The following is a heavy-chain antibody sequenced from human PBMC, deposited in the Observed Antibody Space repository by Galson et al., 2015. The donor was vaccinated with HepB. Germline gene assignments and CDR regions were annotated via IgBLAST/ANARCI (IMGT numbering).Heavy chain of an antibody. CDR2: ISSDSTTI. CDR1: GFRLTDYA. J-gene: IGHJ4*02. CDR3: GRDRGSGLDGNAVPSFDY. Sequence: SLRLSCAASGFRLTDYAMNWVRRAPGKGLEWAAYISSDSTTIHYADSVKGRFTISRDNAKNSVFLQMNSLRGEDTAVNYCGRDRGSGLDGNAVPSFDYWGRGSLVTVSP. D-gene: IGHD1-26*01. V-gene: IGHV3-48*01.